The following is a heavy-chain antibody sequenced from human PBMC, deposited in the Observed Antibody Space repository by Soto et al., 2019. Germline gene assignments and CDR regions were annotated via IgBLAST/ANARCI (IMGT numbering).Heavy chain of an antibody. Sequence: SETLSLTCAVSGGSISSGGYSWSWIRQPPGKGLEWIGYIYHSGSTYYNPSLKSRVTISVDTSTNQFSLNLSSVTVADTAVYCCARKSYKSPSMPVVVSDYYYGMDVWGQGTTVTVSS. CDR1: GGSISSGGYS. CDR2: IYHSGST. D-gene: IGHD2-15*01. CDR3: ARKSYKSPSMPVVVSDYYYGMDV. J-gene: IGHJ6*02. V-gene: IGHV4-30-2*01.